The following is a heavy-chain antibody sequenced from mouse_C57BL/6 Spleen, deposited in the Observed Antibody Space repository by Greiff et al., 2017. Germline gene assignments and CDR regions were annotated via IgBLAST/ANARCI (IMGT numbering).Heavy chain of an antibody. D-gene: IGHD1-1*01. CDR1: GYTFTSYG. J-gene: IGHJ2*01. CDR3: ARGITTVVAPYYFDY. CDR2: IYPRSGNT. Sequence: QVQLQQSGPELVKPGASVKLSCKASGYTFTSYGISWVKQRTGQGLEWIGEIYPRSGNTYYNEKFKGKATLTADKSSSTAYMELRSLTSEDSAVYFCARGITTVVAPYYFDYWGQGTTLTVSS. V-gene: IGHV1-81*01.